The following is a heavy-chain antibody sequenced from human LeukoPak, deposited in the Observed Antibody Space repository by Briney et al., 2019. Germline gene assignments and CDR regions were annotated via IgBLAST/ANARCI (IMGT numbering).Heavy chain of an antibody. J-gene: IGHJ6*02. CDR3: ARDPNSLWPGYYYYGMDV. CDR1: GGSFSGYY. D-gene: IGHD2/OR15-2a*01. CDR2: INHSGST. V-gene: IGHV4-34*01. Sequence: SETLSLTCAVYGGSFSGYYWSWIRQPPGKGLEWMGEINHSGSTNYNPSLKSRVTISVDTSKNQFSLKLSSVTAADTAVYYCARDPNSLWPGYYYYGMDVWGQGTTVTVSS.